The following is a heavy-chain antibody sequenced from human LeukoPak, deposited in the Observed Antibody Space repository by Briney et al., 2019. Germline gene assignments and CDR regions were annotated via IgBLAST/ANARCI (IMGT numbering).Heavy chain of an antibody. CDR1: GGSYSGYY. CDR3: ARGYYDSSGYYGDY. Sequence: PETLSLTCAVYGGSYSGYYWSWIRQPPGKGLEWIGEINHSGSTNYNPSLKSRVTISVDTSKNQFSLKLSSVTAADTAVYYCARGYYDSSGYYGDYWGQGTLVTVSS. V-gene: IGHV4-34*01. CDR2: INHSGST. J-gene: IGHJ4*02. D-gene: IGHD3-22*01.